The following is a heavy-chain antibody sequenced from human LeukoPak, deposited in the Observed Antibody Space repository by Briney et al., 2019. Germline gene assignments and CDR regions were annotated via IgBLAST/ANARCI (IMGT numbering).Heavy chain of an antibody. V-gene: IGHV3-11*01. J-gene: IGHJ5*02. CDR2: ISSSGSTI. D-gene: IGHD3-22*01. CDR3: ARDRVPTAKGVVVITTDPSDFDP. Sequence: SGGSLRLSCAASGFTFSDYYMSWIRQAPGKGLEWVSYISSSGSTIYYADSVKGRFTISRDNAKNSLYLQMNSLRAEDTAVYYCARDRVPTAKGVVVITTDPSDFDPWGQGTLVTVSS. CDR1: GFTFSDYY.